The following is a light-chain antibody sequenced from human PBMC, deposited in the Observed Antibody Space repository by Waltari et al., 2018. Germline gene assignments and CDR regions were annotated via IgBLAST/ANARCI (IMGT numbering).Light chain of an antibody. CDR3: QQYESSSPYT. V-gene: IGKV1-5*03. CDR2: RAS. Sequence: DIQMTQSPSTVSASVGDRVTITCRTSQNIGPWLAWYPKKPRRAPTLLLYRASSLQSGVPSRFSGSGSGTEFTLTITSLQPDDIATYYCQQYESSSPYTFGPGTKLEIK. J-gene: IGKJ2*01. CDR1: QNIGPW.